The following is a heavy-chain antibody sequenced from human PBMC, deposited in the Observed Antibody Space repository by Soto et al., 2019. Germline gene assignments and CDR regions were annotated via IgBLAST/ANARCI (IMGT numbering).Heavy chain of an antibody. CDR1: GFTFSSYA. V-gene: IGHV3-23*01. D-gene: IGHD3-10*01. CDR3: AKDRLFWGYGSGPNDAFDI. CDR2: ISGSGGST. J-gene: IGHJ3*02. Sequence: EVQLLESGGGLVQPGGSLRLSCAASGFTFSSYAMSWVRQAPGKGLEWVSAISGSGGSTYYADSVKGRFTISRDNSKNTLYLQMNSLRAEDTAVYYCAKDRLFWGYGSGPNDAFDIWGQGTMVTVSS.